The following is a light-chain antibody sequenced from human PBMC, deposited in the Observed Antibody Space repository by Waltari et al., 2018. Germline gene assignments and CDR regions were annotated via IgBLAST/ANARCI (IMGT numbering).Light chain of an antibody. CDR3: HQCGGSQRT. V-gene: IGKV3-20*01. J-gene: IGKJ4*01. Sequence: ENGLTQSPGTLSLPPGERAILSCRASQTVDNRFLAWYQLKPGQAPRLLIHDASSRATGIPDRFSGSGAGTDFTLTISRLEPEDSAVYYCHQCGGSQRTFGGGTRVEIK. CDR2: DAS. CDR1: QTVDNRF.